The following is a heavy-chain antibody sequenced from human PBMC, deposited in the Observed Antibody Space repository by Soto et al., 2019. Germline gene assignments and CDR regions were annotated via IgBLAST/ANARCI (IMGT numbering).Heavy chain of an antibody. CDR3: AVAVAGPTAIGY. Sequence: EVQLVESGGGLVQPGGSLRLSCAASGFTLSSYWMHWVRQVPGKGLVWVSRINSDGSSTTYADSVKGRFTISRDNAKNTLYLQMTSLRAEDTAVYYCAVAVAGPTAIGYWGQGTLVTVSS. CDR1: GFTLSSYW. J-gene: IGHJ4*02. D-gene: IGHD6-19*01. V-gene: IGHV3-74*01. CDR2: INSDGSST.